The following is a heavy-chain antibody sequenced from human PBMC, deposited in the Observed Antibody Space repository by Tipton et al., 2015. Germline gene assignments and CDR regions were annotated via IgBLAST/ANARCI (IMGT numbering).Heavy chain of an antibody. D-gene: IGHD6-13*01. CDR1: GGSVSSGSYY. J-gene: IGHJ4*02. V-gene: IGHV4-61*01. CDR2: IYYAGNT. CDR3: ARHRDKAAFDY. Sequence: TLSLTCTVSGGSVSSGSYYWSWIRQPPGKGLEWIGYIYYAGNTNYNPSLKSRVTISVDTSKNQFSLNLSSVTGADTGVYYCARHRDKAAFDYWGQGTLVTVSS.